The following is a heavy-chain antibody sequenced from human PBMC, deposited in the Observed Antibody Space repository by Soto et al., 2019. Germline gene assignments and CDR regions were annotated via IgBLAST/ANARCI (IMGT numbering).Heavy chain of an antibody. CDR1: GFTFSSYA. CDR3: AKDSGAGGYYYYYYGMDV. V-gene: IGHV3-23*01. CDR2: ISGSGGST. D-gene: IGHD3-10*01. J-gene: IGHJ6*02. Sequence: GGSLRLSCAASGFTFSSYAMSWVRQAPGKGLEWVSAISGSGGSTYYADSVKGRFTISRDNSKNTLYLQMNSLRAEDTAVYYCAKDSGAGGYYYYYYGMDVWGQGTTVTVSS.